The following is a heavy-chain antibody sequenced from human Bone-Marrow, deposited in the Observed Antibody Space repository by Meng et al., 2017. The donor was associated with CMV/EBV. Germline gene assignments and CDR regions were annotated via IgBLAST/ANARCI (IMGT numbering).Heavy chain of an antibody. CDR3: TTHRD. V-gene: IGHV3-73*01. Sequence: GESLKISCAAPEFVFSDSAIHWVRQAPGKGLEWVGRIRAKTNNYATVYAASVKGRFTVSRDDSKSTAYLQMNSLKIEDTAVYYCTTHRDWGQGTLVTVSS. CDR2: IRAKTNNYAT. J-gene: IGHJ4*02. CDR1: EFVFSDSA.